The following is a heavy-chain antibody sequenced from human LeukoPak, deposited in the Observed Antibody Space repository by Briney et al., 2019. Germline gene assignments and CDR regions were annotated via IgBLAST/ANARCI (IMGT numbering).Heavy chain of an antibody. J-gene: IGHJ4*02. Sequence: SETLSLTCTVSGGSISSGDYYWSWIRQPPGKGLEWIGRIYTSGSTNYNPSLKSRVTMSVDTSKNQFSLKLSSVTAADTAVYYCARDWSSSGWSQPYFDYWGQGTLVTVSS. CDR2: IYTSGST. CDR3: ARDWSSSGWSQPYFDY. CDR1: GGSISSGDYY. D-gene: IGHD6-19*01. V-gene: IGHV4-61*02.